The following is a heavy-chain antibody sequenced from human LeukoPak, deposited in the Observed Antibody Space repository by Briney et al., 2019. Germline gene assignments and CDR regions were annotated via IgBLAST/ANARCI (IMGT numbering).Heavy chain of an antibody. CDR1: GGTFSSYA. CDR3: AVVTSLGGFDY. D-gene: IGHD2-21*02. V-gene: IGHV1-69*06. CDR2: IIPIFGTA. Sequence: SVKVSCTASGGTFSSYAISWVRQAPGQGLEWMGRIIPIFGTANYAQKFQGRVTITADKSTSTAYMELSSLRSEDTAVYYCAVVTSLGGFDYWGQGTLVTVSS. J-gene: IGHJ4*02.